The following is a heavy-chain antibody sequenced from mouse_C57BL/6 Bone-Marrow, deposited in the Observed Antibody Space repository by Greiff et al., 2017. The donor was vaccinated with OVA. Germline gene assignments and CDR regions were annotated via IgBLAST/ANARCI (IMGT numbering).Heavy chain of an antibody. V-gene: IGHV8-12*01. CDR3: ARRGGYGPRCYYAMDY. CDR2: IYWDDAK. J-gene: IGHJ4*01. CDR1: GFSLNTYNMG. D-gene: IGHD2-2*01. Sequence: ESGPGILQSSQTLSLTCSFSGFSLNTYNMGVSWIRQPSGKGLEWLAHIYWDDAKRDNPSLKSRLTISKHTSRNQVFLKITSVATADTATYYCARRGGYGPRCYYAMDYWGQGTSVTVSS.